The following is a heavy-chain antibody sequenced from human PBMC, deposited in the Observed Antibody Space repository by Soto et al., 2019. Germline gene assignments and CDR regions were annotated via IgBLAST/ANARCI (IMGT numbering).Heavy chain of an antibody. V-gene: IGHV1-69*01. CDR1: GGTFSSYA. J-gene: IGHJ6*02. Sequence: QVQLVQSGAEVKKPGSSVKVSCKASGGTFSSYAISWVRQAPGQGLEWMGGFIPLFDTANYAQKFQGRVTITADESTSTAYMELSSLRSEDTAVYYCARGGARGYDYGGYFHYGQDVWGQGTTVTVSS. D-gene: IGHD5-12*01. CDR3: ARGGARGYDYGGYFHYGQDV. CDR2: FIPLFDTA.